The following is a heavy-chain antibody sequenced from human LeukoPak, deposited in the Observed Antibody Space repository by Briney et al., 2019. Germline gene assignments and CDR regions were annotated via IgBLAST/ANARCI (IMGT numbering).Heavy chain of an antibody. CDR3: ARACGGDCYAFDI. J-gene: IGHJ3*02. Sequence: PSETLSLTCAVSGGSISSSGYSWSWIRQPPGKGLEWIGYIYRSGSTYYNPSLKSRVTISVDRSKNQFSLKLSSVTAADTAVYYCARACGGDCYAFDIWGQGTMVTVSS. D-gene: IGHD2-21*02. CDR2: IYRSGST. V-gene: IGHV4-30-2*01. CDR1: GGSISSSGYS.